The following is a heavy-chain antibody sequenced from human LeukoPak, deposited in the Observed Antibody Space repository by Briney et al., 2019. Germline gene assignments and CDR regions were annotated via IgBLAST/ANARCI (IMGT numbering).Heavy chain of an antibody. CDR1: GYTFTNYG. CDR2: ISAYSGNT. Sequence: ASVKVSCKASGYTFTNYGIFWVRQAPGQGLEWMGWISAYSGNTNYAQKLQGRVTMTTETSTSTAYMEMESLRSDDTAVYYCAISQGSYYDTSGYLGGDYWGQGTLVTVSS. J-gene: IGHJ4*02. V-gene: IGHV1-18*01. D-gene: IGHD3-22*01. CDR3: AISQGSYYDTSGYLGGDY.